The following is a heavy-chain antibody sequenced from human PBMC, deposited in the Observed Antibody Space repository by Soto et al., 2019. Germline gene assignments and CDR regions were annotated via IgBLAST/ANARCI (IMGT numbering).Heavy chain of an antibody. J-gene: IGHJ6*02. CDR1: GYTFTSYD. CDR2: MNPNSGNT. D-gene: IGHD4-4*01. V-gene: IGHV1-8*01. CDR3: ARGNYDYYYYYGMDV. Sequence: GASVKVSCKASGYTFTSYDINWVRQATGQGLEWMGWMNPNSGNTGYAQKFQGRVTMTRNTSISTAYMELSSLRSEDTAVYYCARGNYDYYYYYGMDVWGQGTTVTVSS.